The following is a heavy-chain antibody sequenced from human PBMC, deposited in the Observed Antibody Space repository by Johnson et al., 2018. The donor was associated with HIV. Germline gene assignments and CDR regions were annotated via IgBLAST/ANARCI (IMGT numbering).Heavy chain of an antibody. CDR3: ARGRGGDPIAFDI. CDR1: GFTISTFW. D-gene: IGHD3-16*01. V-gene: IGHV3-74*02. Sequence: VQLVESGGGVVQPGRSLRLSCAASGFTISTFWMHWVRQVPGKGLMWVSRISGDGSSSSYADSVKGRFTISRDNAKNSLYLVMKSLRDEDTALYFCARGRGGDPIAFDIWGQGTMVTVSS. CDR2: ISGDGSSS. J-gene: IGHJ3*02.